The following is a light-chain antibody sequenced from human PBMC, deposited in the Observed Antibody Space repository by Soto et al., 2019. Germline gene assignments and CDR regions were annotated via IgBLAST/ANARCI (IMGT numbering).Light chain of an antibody. CDR2: LGS. CDR3: MQALETPLT. Sequence: DIVMTQSPLSLPVTPGEPASISCRSSQSLLHSNGYNYFDWYLQKAGQSPQLLIYLGSNRASGVPDRFSGSGSGTDFTLKISRVEAEDVGVYYCMQALETPLTFGQGTRLEIK. CDR1: QSLLHSNGYNY. V-gene: IGKV2-28*01. J-gene: IGKJ5*01.